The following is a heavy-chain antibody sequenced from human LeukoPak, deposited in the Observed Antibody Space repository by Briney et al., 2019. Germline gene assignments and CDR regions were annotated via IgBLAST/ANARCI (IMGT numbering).Heavy chain of an antibody. V-gene: IGHV1-2*02. Sequence: GASVKVSCKASGYTFTGYYMHWVRQAPEQGLEWMGWINPNSGGTNYAQKFQGRVTMTRDTSISTAYMELSRLRSDDTAVYYCARDRIAAAGIQVDYWGQGTLVTVSS. D-gene: IGHD6-13*01. CDR3: ARDRIAAAGIQVDY. CDR2: INPNSGGT. J-gene: IGHJ4*02. CDR1: GYTFTGYY.